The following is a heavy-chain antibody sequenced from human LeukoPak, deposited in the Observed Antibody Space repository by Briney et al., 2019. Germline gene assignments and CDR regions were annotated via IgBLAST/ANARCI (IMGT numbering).Heavy chain of an antibody. V-gene: IGHV3-74*03. CDR3: ARDFGY. CDR1: GFTFSNYW. Sequence: GGSLRLSCAASGFTFSNYWMHWVRQAPGKGLVWVSRISTDGSSTTYADSVKGRFTISRDNAKNTLYLEMNSLRAEDTAVYYCARDFGYWGQGTLVTVSS. J-gene: IGHJ4*02. CDR2: ISTDGSST.